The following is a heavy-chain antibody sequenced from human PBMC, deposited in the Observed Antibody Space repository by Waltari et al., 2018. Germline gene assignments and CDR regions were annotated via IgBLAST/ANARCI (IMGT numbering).Heavy chain of an antibody. CDR2: VHDSGDT. D-gene: IGHD6-19*01. V-gene: IGHV4-34*02. Sequence: QVQLQQWGAGLLKPSETLSLTCAVYGGSFSGYYWTWIRQSPGKGLEWIGEVHDSGDTNYNPSLKSRVTISVDKSKNQFSLKLSSVTAADTAVYYCARKDSSGWYDYFDYWGQGTLVTVSS. CDR3: ARKDSSGWYDYFDY. CDR1: GGSFSGYY. J-gene: IGHJ4*02.